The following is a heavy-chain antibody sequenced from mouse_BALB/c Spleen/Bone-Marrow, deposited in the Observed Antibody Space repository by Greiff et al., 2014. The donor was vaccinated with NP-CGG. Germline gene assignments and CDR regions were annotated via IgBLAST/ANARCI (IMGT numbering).Heavy chain of an antibody. J-gene: IGHJ4*01. CDR3: ARDTMDY. Sequence: QVQLQQPGPELVKPGAPVRISCKASGYTFTSYYIHWVKQRPGQGLEWIGWIYPGNVNTKYNEKFKGKATLTADKSSSTAYMQLSSLTSEDSAVYFCARDTMDYWGQGTSVTVSS. CDR2: IYPGNVNT. V-gene: IGHV1S56*01. CDR1: GYTFTSYY.